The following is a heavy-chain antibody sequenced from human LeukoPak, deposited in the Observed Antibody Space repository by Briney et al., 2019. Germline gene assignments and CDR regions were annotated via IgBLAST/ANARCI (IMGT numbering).Heavy chain of an antibody. CDR3: ARGVRYCSGGNCYSNTLTYMDV. V-gene: IGHV1-2*02. CDR1: GYSFTDKY. Sequence: GSVKVSCKASGYSFTDKYMHWVRQAPGQGLEWMGWINPNSGGTNYAQKFQGRVTMTTDTSMSTAYMELSRLTSDDTAVYYCARGVRYCSGGNCYSNTLTYMDVWGKGTTVTVSS. CDR2: INPNSGGT. D-gene: IGHD2-15*01. J-gene: IGHJ6*03.